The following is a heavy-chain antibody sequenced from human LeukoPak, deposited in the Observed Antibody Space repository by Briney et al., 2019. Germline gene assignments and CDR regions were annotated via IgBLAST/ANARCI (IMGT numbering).Heavy chain of an antibody. CDR1: GFTFSSYS. V-gene: IGHV3-48*01. J-gene: IGHJ4*02. CDR2: ISSSSSTI. D-gene: IGHD3/OR15-3a*01. CDR3: ARENPGLSPNYYFDY. Sequence: GGSLRLSCAASGFTFSSYSMNWVRQAPGKGLEWVSYISSSSSTIYYADSVKGRFTISRGNSRNTLYLQMNSLRAEDTAVYYCARENPGLSPNYYFDYWGQGTLVTVSS.